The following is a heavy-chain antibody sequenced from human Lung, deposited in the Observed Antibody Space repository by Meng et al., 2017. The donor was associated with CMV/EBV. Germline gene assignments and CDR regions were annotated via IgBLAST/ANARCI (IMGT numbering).Heavy chain of an antibody. V-gene: IGHV3-74*01. D-gene: IGHD2-8*01. CDR2: INSGGTTT. J-gene: IGHJ5*02. CDR3: ARDVMGWFDP. CDR1: GFSFSSYW. Sequence: VQLVEAGGGFVQPGESLRLSCVASGFSFSSYWMHWVRQSPGKGLVWVARINSGGTTTTYADSVKGRFTISRDNAKNTLYLQMNSLRGEDTAVYYCARDVMGWFDPWGQGALVTVSS.